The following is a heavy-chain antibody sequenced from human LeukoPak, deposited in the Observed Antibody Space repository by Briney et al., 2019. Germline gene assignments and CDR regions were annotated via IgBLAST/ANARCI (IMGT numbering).Heavy chain of an antibody. V-gene: IGHV3-23*01. Sequence: GGSLRLSCAASGFTISSYAMTWVRQAAGKGLERISSVDREHNVYYAESVKGRFTISRDNSKNTLYLQMNSLRVEDTAVYYCAKDPGDYGDYWGQGTLVTVSS. CDR3: AKDPGDYGDY. J-gene: IGHJ4*02. CDR1: GFTISSYA. CDR2: VDREHNV.